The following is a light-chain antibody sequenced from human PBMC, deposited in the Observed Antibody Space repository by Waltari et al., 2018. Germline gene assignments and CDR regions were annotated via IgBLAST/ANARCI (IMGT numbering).Light chain of an antibody. Sequence: SALTQPRSVSGSPGQSVTISCTRTTTDLGSYNYVSCYQQHPGKAPKLIILDVTKRPSGVPDRLSGSKSGNTASLTISGLRAEDEAEYYCCSYAGSYTWVFGGGTKLTVV. CDR3: CSYAGSYTWV. V-gene: IGLV2-11*01. CDR1: TTDLGSYNY. CDR2: DVT. J-gene: IGLJ3*02.